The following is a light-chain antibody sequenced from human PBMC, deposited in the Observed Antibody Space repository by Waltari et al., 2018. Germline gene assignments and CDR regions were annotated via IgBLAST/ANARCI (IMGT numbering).Light chain of an antibody. CDR3: QSYDSSLSGSV. J-gene: IGLJ2*01. CDR2: DKN. CDR1: SSHTGAGSA. V-gene: IGLV1-40*01. Sequence: QSALTQPHSVSGAPGLSVPIPCPVTSSHTGAGSAVPWYQQLPGTAPKLLIYDKNNRPSGVPDRFSGSKSGTSASLAITGLQAEDEADYYCQSYDSSLSGSVFGGGTKLTVL.